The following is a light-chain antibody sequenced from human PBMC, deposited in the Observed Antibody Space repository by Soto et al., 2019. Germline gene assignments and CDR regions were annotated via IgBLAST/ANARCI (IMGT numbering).Light chain of an antibody. CDR1: SSDVGGYNF. J-gene: IGLJ2*01. Sequence: QSVLTQPPSASGSHGQSVTISCTGTSSDVGGYNFVSWYQQHPGKAPKLTIYDVTKRPSGVPDRFSGSKSGNTASLTVSGLQAEDEADYYCSSYAGSNKVVFGGGTKVTVL. CDR2: DVT. CDR3: SSYAGSNKVV. V-gene: IGLV2-8*01.